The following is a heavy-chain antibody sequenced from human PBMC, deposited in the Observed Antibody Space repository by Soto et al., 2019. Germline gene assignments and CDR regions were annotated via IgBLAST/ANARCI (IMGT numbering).Heavy chain of an antibody. CDR2: IFHRGST. CDR3: ARDVSNSSWYWFDP. J-gene: IGHJ5*02. D-gene: IGHD6-13*01. Sequence: QVRLQESGPGLVKPSGTLSLTCVVSGGSISGSNWWSWVRQPPGRGLEWIGEIFHRGSTNYNPSLRSRVTISIDKSKNQFSLKLTSLTAADTAVYYCARDVSNSSWYWFDPWGQGTLVTVSS. V-gene: IGHV4-4*02. CDR1: GGSISGSNW.